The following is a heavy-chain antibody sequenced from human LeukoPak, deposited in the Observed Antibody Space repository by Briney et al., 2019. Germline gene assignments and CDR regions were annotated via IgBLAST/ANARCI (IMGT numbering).Heavy chain of an antibody. J-gene: IGHJ4*02. D-gene: IGHD5-24*01. CDR2: IYPGDSDT. CDR3: AREGDGYNYFDC. V-gene: IGHV5-51*01. CDR1: GYSFTSYW. Sequence: GESLKISCKGSGYSFTSYWIGWVRQMPGKGLEWMGIIYPGDSDTRYSPSFQGQVTISADKSISTAYMELSRLRSDDTAVYYCAREGDGYNYFDCWGQGTLVTVSS.